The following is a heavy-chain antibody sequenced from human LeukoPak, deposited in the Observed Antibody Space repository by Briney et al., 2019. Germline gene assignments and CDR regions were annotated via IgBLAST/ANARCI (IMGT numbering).Heavy chain of an antibody. V-gene: IGHV1-2*02. Sequence: GASVKLSCKASGYTFTGYYMHWVRQAPGQGLEWMGWINPNSGGTNYAQKFQGRVTMTRDTSISTAYVELSRLRSDDTAVYYCAREESGSHPPADYWGQGTLVTVSS. J-gene: IGHJ4*02. CDR1: GYTFTGYY. CDR2: INPNSGGT. CDR3: AREESGSHPPADY. D-gene: IGHD1-26*01.